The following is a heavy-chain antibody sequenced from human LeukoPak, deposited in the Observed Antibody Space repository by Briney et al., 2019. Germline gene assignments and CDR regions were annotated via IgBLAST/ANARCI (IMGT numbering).Heavy chain of an antibody. CDR2: IIPIFGTA. J-gene: IGHJ5*02. D-gene: IGHD5-18*01. Sequence: EASVKVSCKASGGTFSSYAISWVRQAPGQGLEWMGRIIPIFGTANYAQKFQGRVTITTDESTSTAYMELSSLRSEDTAVYYCARGRTWIQPGYWFDPWGQGTLVTVSS. V-gene: IGHV1-69*05. CDR3: ARGRTWIQPGYWFDP. CDR1: GGTFSSYA.